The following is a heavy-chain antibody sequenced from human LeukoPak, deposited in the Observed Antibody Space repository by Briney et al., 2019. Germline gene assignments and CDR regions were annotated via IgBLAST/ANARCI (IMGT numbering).Heavy chain of an antibody. CDR1: GGSISSNTDW. V-gene: IGHV4-4*02. D-gene: IGHD4-23*01. CDR3: ARVYGGNRLDN. J-gene: IGHJ5*02. Sequence: PSGTLSLTCAVSGGSISSNTDWWSWVRQPPGKGLEWIGEIYHSGRTNYNPSLKSRVTISVDKSKDRFNLKLSSVTAADTAVYYCARVYGGNRLDNWGQGALVTASS. CDR2: IYHSGRT.